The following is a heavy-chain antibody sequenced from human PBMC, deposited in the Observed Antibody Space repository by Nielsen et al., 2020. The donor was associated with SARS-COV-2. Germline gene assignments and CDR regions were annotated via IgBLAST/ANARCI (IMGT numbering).Heavy chain of an antibody. CDR1: GGSISSSNW. J-gene: IGHJ5*02. V-gene: IGHV4-4*02. Sequence: SETLSLTCAVSGGSISSSNWWSWVRQPPGKGLEWIGYIYYSGSTNYNPSLKSRVTISVDTSKNQFSLKLSSVTAADTAVYYCARGGGSSGWFDPWGQGTLVTVSS. CDR3: ARGGGSSGWFDP. D-gene: IGHD6-19*01. CDR2: IYYSGST.